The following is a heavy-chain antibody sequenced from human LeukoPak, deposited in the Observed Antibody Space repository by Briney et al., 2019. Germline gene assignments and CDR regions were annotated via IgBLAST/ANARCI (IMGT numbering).Heavy chain of an antibody. CDR1: GGSISGYY. Sequence: SETLSLTCTVSGGSISGYYWSWIRQPPGKGLEWIGYLYYSGSTNYNPSLKRRVTISVDTSKNQFSLKLSSVTAADTAVYCCARDEDSAYGSGSYLSWGQGTLVTVSS. D-gene: IGHD3-10*01. CDR3: ARDEDSAYGSGSYLS. J-gene: IGHJ5*02. V-gene: IGHV4-59*01. CDR2: LYYSGST.